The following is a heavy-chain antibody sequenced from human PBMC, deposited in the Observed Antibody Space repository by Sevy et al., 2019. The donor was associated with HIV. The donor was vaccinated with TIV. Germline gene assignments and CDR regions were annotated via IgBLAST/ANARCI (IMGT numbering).Heavy chain of an antibody. V-gene: IGHV3-53*01. CDR1: GFTFSSYS. CDR2: IYSGGST. D-gene: IGHD1-20*01. Sequence: GGSLRLSCAASGFTFSSYSMNWVRQAPGKGLEWVSVIYSGGSTYYADSVKGRFTISRNNSKDTRYLQMNSLRAEDTAVYYCARMTIIGDYYYGMDVWGQGTTVTVSS. J-gene: IGHJ6*02. CDR3: ARMTIIGDYYYGMDV.